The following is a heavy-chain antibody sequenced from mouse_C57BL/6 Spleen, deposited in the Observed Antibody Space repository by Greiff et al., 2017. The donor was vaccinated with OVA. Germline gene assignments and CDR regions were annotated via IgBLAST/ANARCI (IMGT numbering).Heavy chain of an antibody. V-gene: IGHV5-17*01. CDR3: ARPLYDYDEDYAMDY. Sequence: DVMLVESGGGLVKPGGSLKLSCAASGFTFSDYGMHWVRQAPEKGLEWVAYISSGSSTIYYADTVKGRFTISRDNAKNTLFLQMTSLRSEDTAMYYCARPLYDYDEDYAMDYWGQGTSVTVSS. J-gene: IGHJ4*01. CDR1: GFTFSDYG. CDR2: ISSGSSTI. D-gene: IGHD2-4*01.